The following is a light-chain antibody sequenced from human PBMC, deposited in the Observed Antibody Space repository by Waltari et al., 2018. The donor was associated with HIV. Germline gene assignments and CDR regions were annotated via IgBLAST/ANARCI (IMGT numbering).Light chain of an antibody. CDR1: ILAGKY. CDR3: QGIDSSGRKV. Sequence: SHELTQPPSVSASPGQTATTSCSGDILAGKYAYWFQQKPGQAPVLLIYKDNERPTAITERFSVSSSGATVTLTITGVRAEDEADYYCQGIDSSGRKVFGGGTRLTVL. CDR2: KDN. J-gene: IGLJ2*01. V-gene: IGLV3-25*03.